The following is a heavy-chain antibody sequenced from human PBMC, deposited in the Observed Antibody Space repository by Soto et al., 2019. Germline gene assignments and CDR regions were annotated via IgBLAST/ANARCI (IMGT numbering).Heavy chain of an antibody. D-gene: IGHD6-19*01. J-gene: IGHJ6*02. CDR3: ARLSGSGWYPNYYYYGMDV. Sequence: SETLSLTCTVSGGSISSYYWSWIRQPPGKGLEWIGYIYYSGSTNYNPSLKSRVTISVDTSKNQFSLKLSSVTAADTAVYCCARLSGSGWYPNYYYYGMDVWGQGTTVTVSS. CDR2: IYYSGST. CDR1: GGSISSYY. V-gene: IGHV4-59*08.